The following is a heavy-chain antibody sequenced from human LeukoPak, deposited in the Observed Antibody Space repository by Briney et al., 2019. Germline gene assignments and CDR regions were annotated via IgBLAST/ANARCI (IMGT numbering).Heavy chain of an antibody. CDR2: IYPGDSDT. J-gene: IGHJ4*02. V-gene: IGHV5-51*01. Sequence: GESLKISCKGSGYSFTSYWIGWVRQMPGKGLEWMGIIYPGDSDTRYSPSFQGQVTISADKSISTAYLQWSSLKASDTAMYYCARMGAYCSSTSCPYYFDYWGQGTLVTVSS. D-gene: IGHD2-2*01. CDR3: ARMGAYCSSTSCPYYFDY. CDR1: GYSFTSYW.